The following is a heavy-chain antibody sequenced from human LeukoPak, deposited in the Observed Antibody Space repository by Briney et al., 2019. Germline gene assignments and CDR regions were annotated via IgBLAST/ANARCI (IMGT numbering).Heavy chain of an antibody. CDR3: AKGWTSGYYYMDV. CDR2: ISGSGGST. D-gene: IGHD3/OR15-3a*01. CDR1: GFTFSSYA. J-gene: IGHJ6*03. Sequence: PGGSLRPSCAASGFTFSSYAMSWVRQAPGKGLEWVSAISGSGGSTYYADSVKGRFTISRDNSKNTLYLQMNSLRAEDTAVYYCAKGWTSGYYYMDVWGKGTTVTVSS. V-gene: IGHV3-23*01.